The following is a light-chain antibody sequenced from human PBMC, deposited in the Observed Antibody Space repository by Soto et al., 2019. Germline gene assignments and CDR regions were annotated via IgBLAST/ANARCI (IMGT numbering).Light chain of an antibody. CDR3: QQCNSYSIT. J-gene: IGKJ5*01. V-gene: IGKV1-13*02. CDR1: QGISSY. Sequence: AIQLTQSPSSLSASVGDRVTITCRASQGISSYLAWYQQKPGNPPKLLIYAASRLESGVPSRFSGSGSKTDFTFTIRIQQPEDFATYYCQQCNSYSITFGQGTRLEIK. CDR2: AAS.